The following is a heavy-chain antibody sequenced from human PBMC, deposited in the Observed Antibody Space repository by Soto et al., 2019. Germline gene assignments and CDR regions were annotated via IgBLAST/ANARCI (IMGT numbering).Heavy chain of an antibody. CDR3: AKDGEGCSSTSLGCYYYMDV. Sequence: GGSLRLSCAASGFTFSSYGMHWVRQAPGKGLEWVAVISYDGSNKYYADSVKGRFTISRDNSKNTLYLQMNSLRAEDTAVYYCAKDGEGCSSTSLGCYYYMDVWGKGTTVTVSS. CDR1: GFTFSSYG. J-gene: IGHJ6*03. D-gene: IGHD2-2*01. CDR2: ISYDGSNK. V-gene: IGHV3-30*18.